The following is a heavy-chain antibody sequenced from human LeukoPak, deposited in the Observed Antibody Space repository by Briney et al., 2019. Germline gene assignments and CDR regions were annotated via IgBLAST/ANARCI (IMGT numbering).Heavy chain of an antibody. CDR1: GFSLSRNA. CDR3: AKEEVPNDY. Sequence: GRSLRLSCAVSGFSLSRNAMRWVRQAPGKGLEWVSGISLNGDTTYYADSVQGRFTISRDTSKNTLFLQMDTLRVEDTAVYYCAKEEVPNDYWGQGTLVTVCS. D-gene: IGHD2-2*01. J-gene: IGHJ4*02. CDR2: ISLNGDTT. V-gene: IGHV3-23*01.